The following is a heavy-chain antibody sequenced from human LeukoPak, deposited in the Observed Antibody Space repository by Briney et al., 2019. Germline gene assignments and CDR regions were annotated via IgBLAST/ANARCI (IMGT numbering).Heavy chain of an antibody. V-gene: IGHV4-59*01. D-gene: IGHD3-10*02. CDR1: SGSISSYH. CDR3: ARVLSSGPDY. Sequence: SETLSLTCTVSSGSISSYHWSWIRQPPGKGLEWIGYIYYSGNTYYNTSLKSRVTISVDMSKNQLSLNLRSVTTADTAVYYCARVLSSGPDYWGQGTLVTVSS. CDR2: IYYSGNT. J-gene: IGHJ4*02.